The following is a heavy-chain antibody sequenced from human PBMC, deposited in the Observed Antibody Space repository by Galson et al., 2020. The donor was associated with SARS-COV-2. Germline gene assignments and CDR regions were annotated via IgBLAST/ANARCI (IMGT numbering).Heavy chain of an antibody. Sequence: GGSLRLSCAVSGFTFSSYGMHWVRQAPGKGLEWVAVIWYDGSNKYYADSVKGRFTISRDNSKNTLYLQMNSLRAEDTAVYYCARVLSHYGMDVWGQGTTVTVSS. V-gene: IGHV3-33*01. CDR2: IWYDGSNK. CDR1: GFTFSSYG. CDR3: ARVLSHYGMDV. J-gene: IGHJ6*02.